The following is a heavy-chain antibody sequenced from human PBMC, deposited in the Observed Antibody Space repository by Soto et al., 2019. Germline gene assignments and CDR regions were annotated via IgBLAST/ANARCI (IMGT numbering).Heavy chain of an antibody. J-gene: IGHJ5*02. V-gene: IGHV3-30*18. CDR3: AKGNYYDSSGYRGWFDP. D-gene: IGHD3-22*01. Sequence: PGGSLRLSCAASGFTFSSYGMHWVRQSPGKWLEWVAVISYDGSNKYYADSVKGRFTISRDNSKNTLYLQMNSLRAEDTAVYYCAKGNYYDSSGYRGWFDPWGQGTLVTVSS. CDR2: ISYDGSNK. CDR1: GFTFSSYG.